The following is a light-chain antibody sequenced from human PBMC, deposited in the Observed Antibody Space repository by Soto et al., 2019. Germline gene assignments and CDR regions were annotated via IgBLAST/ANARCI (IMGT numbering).Light chain of an antibody. V-gene: IGLV3-21*04. CDR1: NIGSKG. CDR2: SXX. J-gene: IGLJ2*01. Sequence: SYELTQPPSVSVAPGKTASISCGGNNIGSKGVHWYQQKPGQAPVLVIYSXXDLPPVXXXXFSGSXXANLATLTISRVEAGDEADYYCQVWDSGSAHVVFGGGTKLTVL. CDR3: QVWDSGSAHVV.